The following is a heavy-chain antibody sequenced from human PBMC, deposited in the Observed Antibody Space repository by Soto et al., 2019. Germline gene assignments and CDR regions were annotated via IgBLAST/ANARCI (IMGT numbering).Heavy chain of an antibody. CDR3: AKELHTSHYYYYYGMDF. CDR2: MNPNSANT. J-gene: IGHJ6*02. D-gene: IGHD1-1*01. V-gene: IGHV1-8*01. Sequence: GASVKVPCKASGYTFTSYGINWVRQATGQGLEWMGWMNPNSANTDYAQKFQGRVTMTRNTSISTAYMELNSLRAEDTAVYYCAKELHTSHYYYYYGMDFWGQGTTVTVSS. CDR1: GYTFTSYG.